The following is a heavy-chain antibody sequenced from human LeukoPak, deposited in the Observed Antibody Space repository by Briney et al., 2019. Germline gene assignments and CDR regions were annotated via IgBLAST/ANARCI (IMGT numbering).Heavy chain of an antibody. V-gene: IGHV4-34*01. CDR2: INHSGST. CDR3: ARIIGSSEDPYFDY. J-gene: IGHJ4*02. Sequence: PSETLSLTCAVYGGSFSGYYWSWIRQPPGKGLEWIGEINHSGSTNYNPSLKSRVTISVDTSKNQFSLKLSSVTAADTAVYYCARIIGSSEDPYFDYWGQGTLVTVSS. CDR1: GGSFSGYY. D-gene: IGHD6-6*01.